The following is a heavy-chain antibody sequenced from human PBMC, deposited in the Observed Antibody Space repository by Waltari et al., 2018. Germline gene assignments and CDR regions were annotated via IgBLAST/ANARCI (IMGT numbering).Heavy chain of an antibody. J-gene: IGHJ4*02. D-gene: IGHD3-10*01. V-gene: IGHV3-23*03. Sequence: EVQLLESGGGFVQPGGSLRLSCAAHGFTFSSYDRSWVRQAPGKEWEWVSVMYSGGSTYDADSVKGRFTISRDNSKNTLYLKMNSLRAEDTAVYYCAKGEDLRDYYFDYWGQGTLVTVSS. CDR2: MYSGGST. CDR3: AKGEDLRDYYFDY. CDR1: GFTFSSYD.